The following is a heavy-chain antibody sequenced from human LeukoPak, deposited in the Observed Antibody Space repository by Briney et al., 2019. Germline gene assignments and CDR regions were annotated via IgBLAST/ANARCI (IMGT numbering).Heavy chain of an antibody. CDR3: ARYDLLASLFAP. D-gene: IGHD3-3*01. J-gene: IGHJ5*02. V-gene: IGHV4-30-2*01. CDR1: GVSISSGGNS. Sequence: PSGSLTLTCAASGVSISSGGNSWSWIPQPQGMGLEWIVYSDHSGSTSYNPSLKSRITISVSRTKNQFSLKRRSMTAADTAVYYCARYDLLASLFAPWGQGTLVSVSS. CDR2: SDHSGST.